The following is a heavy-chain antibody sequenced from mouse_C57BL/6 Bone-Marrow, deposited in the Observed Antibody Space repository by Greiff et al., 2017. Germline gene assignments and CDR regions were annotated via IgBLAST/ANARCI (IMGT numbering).Heavy chain of an antibody. CDR3: TTCGSSYPSDY. CDR2: IDPEDGDT. Sequence: EVKLVESGAELVRPGASVKLSCTASGFNIKDYYMHWVKQRPEQGLEWIGRIDPEDGDTEYDPKFQGKATMTADTTSNTAYLQLSSLTSEDTAVYYCTTCGSSYPSDYWGQGTTLTVSS. D-gene: IGHD1-1*01. CDR1: GFNIKDYY. J-gene: IGHJ2*01. V-gene: IGHV14-1*01.